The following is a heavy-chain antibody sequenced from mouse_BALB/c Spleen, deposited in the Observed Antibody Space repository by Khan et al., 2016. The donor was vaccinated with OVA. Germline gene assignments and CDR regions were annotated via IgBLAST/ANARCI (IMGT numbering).Heavy chain of an antibody. V-gene: IGHV3-2*02. D-gene: IGHD1-1*01. CDR3: ARGNYYEYYFDY. J-gene: IGHJ2*01. CDR1: GYSITSGYA. Sequence: EVQLQESGPGLVKPSQSLSLTCTVTGYSITSGYAWNWIRQFPGNKLEWMGYLSYSGVTSYTPSLKSRISITRDTSKNQFFLQLNLVTTEDTATYYCARGNYYEYYFDYWGQGTTLTVSS. CDR2: LSYSGVT.